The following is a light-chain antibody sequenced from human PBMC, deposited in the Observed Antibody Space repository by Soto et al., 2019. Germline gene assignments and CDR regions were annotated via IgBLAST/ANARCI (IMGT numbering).Light chain of an antibody. V-gene: IGKV1-9*01. CDR1: QGISSY. Sequence: DIQLTQSPSFLSASVGDRVTITCRASQGISSYLAWYQQKPGEAPNLLIYAASTLQSGVPSRFSGSGSGTEFTLTIRSLQPEDFATYYCQQLNSYPITFGQGTRLEIK. CDR2: AAS. CDR3: QQLNSYPIT. J-gene: IGKJ5*01.